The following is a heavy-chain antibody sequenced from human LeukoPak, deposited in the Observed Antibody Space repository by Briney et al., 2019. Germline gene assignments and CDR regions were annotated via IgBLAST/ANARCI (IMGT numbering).Heavy chain of an antibody. CDR3: ARVSYSSGWFFAY. D-gene: IGHD6-19*01. Sequence: GGSLRLSCAASGFTFSSYDMHWVRQATGKGLEWVSAIGTAGDTYYPGSVKGRFTISRENAKNSFYLQMNSLRAGDTAVYYCARVSYSSGWFFAYWGQGTLVTVSS. CDR1: GFTFSSYD. V-gene: IGHV3-13*01. J-gene: IGHJ4*02. CDR2: IGTAGDT.